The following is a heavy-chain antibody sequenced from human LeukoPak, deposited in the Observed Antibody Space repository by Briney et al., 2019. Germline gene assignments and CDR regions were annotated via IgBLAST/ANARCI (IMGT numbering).Heavy chain of an antibody. CDR3: ARSGAKYYDYVWGSYRPNDAFDV. Sequence: SVKVSCKASGGTFSSYAISWVRQAPGQGLEWMGRIIPILTEIKYAQKFQGRVTISADKYTGTAYMELRRLRSEDTAVYYCARSGAKYYDYVWGSYRPNDAFDVWGQGTTITVSS. J-gene: IGHJ3*01. CDR1: GGTFSSYA. V-gene: IGHV1-69*04. D-gene: IGHD3-16*02. CDR2: IIPILTEI.